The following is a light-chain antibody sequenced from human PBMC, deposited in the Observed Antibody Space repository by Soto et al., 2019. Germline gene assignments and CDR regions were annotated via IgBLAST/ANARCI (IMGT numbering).Light chain of an antibody. Sequence: GDGVTITCRAIQSISSYVSWYQQKPGKAPKLLIYAASRLESGVPSRFSGSRSGTDFTLTISSLQPEDFATYYCQQSYSRMTFGQGTKVDIK. V-gene: IGKV1-39*01. CDR2: AAS. CDR3: QQSYSRMT. CDR1: QSISSY. J-gene: IGKJ1*01.